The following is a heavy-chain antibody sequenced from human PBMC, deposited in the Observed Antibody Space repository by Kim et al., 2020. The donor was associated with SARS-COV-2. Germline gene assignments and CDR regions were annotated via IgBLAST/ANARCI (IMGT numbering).Heavy chain of an antibody. J-gene: IGHJ4*02. D-gene: IGHD3-22*01. CDR3: ARAPLEGGSGYYFDY. CDR1: GGSISSYY. CDR2: IYYSGST. V-gene: IGHV4-59*01. Sequence: SETLSLTCTVSGGSISSYYWSWIRQPPGKGLEWIGYIYYSGSTNYNPSLKSRVTISVDTSKNQFSLKLSSVTAADTAVYYCARAPLEGGSGYYFDYWGQGTLVTVSS.